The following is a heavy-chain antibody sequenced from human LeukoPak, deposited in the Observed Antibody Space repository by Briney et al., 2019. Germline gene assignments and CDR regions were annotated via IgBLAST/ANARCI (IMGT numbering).Heavy chain of an antibody. Sequence: SETLSLTCAVYGGSFSGYYWSWIRQPPGKGLEWIGEIDHSGSTNYNTSLKSRVTISVDTSKTQFSLKLSSVTAADTAVYYCARAEASYFDWSSFDYWGQGTLVTVSS. D-gene: IGHD3-9*01. CDR2: IDHSGST. CDR1: GGSFSGYY. V-gene: IGHV4-34*01. CDR3: ARAEASYFDWSSFDY. J-gene: IGHJ4*02.